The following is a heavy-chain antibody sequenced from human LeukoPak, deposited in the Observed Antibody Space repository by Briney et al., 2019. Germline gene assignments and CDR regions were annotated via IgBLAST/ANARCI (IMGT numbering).Heavy chain of an antibody. CDR1: GFTVSTNY. J-gene: IGHJ6*02. D-gene: IGHD6-13*01. CDR2: IYSGGST. CDR3: ARSKPPAVKDYYGPDV. Sequence: GGSLRLSCAASGFTVSTNYMNWVRQAPGGGLEWASVIYSGGSTYYVDSVKGRFTISRDNSKNTLHLLMNSLRAEDTAVYFCARSKPPAVKDYYGPDVWGQGTTVTVSS. V-gene: IGHV3-66*01.